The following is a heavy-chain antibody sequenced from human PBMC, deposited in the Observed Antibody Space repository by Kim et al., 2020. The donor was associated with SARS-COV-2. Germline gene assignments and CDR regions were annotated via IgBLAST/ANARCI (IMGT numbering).Heavy chain of an antibody. D-gene: IGHD3-10*01. CDR1: GGSISSYY. Sequence: SETLSLTCTVSGGSISSYYWSWIRQPPGKGLEWIGYIYYSGSTNYNPSLKSRVTISVDTSKNQFSLKLSSVTAADTAVYYCARGGDGLLGFGDQGYGMDVWGQGTTVTVSS. J-gene: IGHJ6*02. V-gene: IGHV4-59*01. CDR3: ARGGDGLLGFGDQGYGMDV. CDR2: IYYSGST.